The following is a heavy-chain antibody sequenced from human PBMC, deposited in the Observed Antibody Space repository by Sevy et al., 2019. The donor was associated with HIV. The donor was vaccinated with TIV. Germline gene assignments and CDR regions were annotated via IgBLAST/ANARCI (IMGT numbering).Heavy chain of an antibody. CDR3: AKDGESYVWGSHYDY. CDR2: TSGSGGST. V-gene: IGHV3-23*01. CDR1: GFSFSNYG. Sequence: GGSLRLSCEASGFSFSNYGMNWVRQAPGKGLEWVSGTSGSGGSTYYADSVKGRFTISRDNPKNTLYLQMNSLRAEDTAVYSCAKDGESYVWGSHYDYWGQGTLVTVSS. D-gene: IGHD3-16*01. J-gene: IGHJ4*02.